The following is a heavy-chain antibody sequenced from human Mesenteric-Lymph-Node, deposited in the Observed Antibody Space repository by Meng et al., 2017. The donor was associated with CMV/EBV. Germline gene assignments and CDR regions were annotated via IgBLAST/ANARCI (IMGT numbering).Heavy chain of an antibody. CDR3: AGDRSNYSLRY. CDR2: IYYSATA. J-gene: IGHJ4*02. D-gene: IGHD4-11*01. Sequence: CTVYGASNPSGGYVRTRSGQHPGKGLEWIGYIYYSATAYVNPSLERRVTMSVDSSKSQVSLTLNSVTAADTAVYYCAGDRSNYSLRYWGQGALVTVSS. CDR1: GASNPSGGYV. V-gene: IGHV4-31*03.